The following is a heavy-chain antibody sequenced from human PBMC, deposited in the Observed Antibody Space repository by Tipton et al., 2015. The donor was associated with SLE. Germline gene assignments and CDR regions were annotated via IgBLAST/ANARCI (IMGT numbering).Heavy chain of an antibody. CDR2: INWNGGST. J-gene: IGHJ3*02. V-gene: IGHV3-20*04. Sequence: SLRLSCAASGFSFDDYGMSWVRQAPGKGLEWVSGINWNGGSTGYADSVKGRFTISRDNAKNCLYLQMSSLRAEDTALYYCASAYSTTYDAFDIWGQGTMVIVSS. CDR1: GFSFDDYG. CDR3: ASAYSTTYDAFDI. D-gene: IGHD6-13*01.